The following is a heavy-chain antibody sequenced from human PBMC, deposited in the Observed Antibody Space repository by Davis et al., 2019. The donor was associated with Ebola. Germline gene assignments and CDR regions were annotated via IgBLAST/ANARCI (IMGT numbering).Heavy chain of an antibody. D-gene: IGHD6-19*01. CDR1: GFTFSNYA. J-gene: IGHJ4*02. CDR2: VSRGTT. CDR3: AKEKVSGSSYYLDY. Sequence: GESLKISCAASGFTFSNYAMGWVRQAPGKGLEWVSSVSRGTTHYADNVQGRFTISRDNSKNTLFLQMNSLRDEDTAVYYCAKEKVSGSSYYLDYWGQGTLVTVSS. V-gene: IGHV3-23*01.